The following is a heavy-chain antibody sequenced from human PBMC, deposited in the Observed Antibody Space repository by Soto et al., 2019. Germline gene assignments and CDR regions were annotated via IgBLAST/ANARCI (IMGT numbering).Heavy chain of an antibody. J-gene: IGHJ4*02. CDR2: IYYSGST. CDR3: ARHTLYDILTGYQYYFDY. Sequence: QLQLQESGPGLVKPSETLSLTCTVSGGSISSSSYYWGWIRQPPGKGLEWIGSIYYSGSTYYNPSLKSRVTISVDTSKNQFSLKLSSVTAADTAVYYCARHTLYDILTGYQYYFDYWGQGTLVTVSS. D-gene: IGHD3-9*01. V-gene: IGHV4-39*01. CDR1: GGSISSSSYY.